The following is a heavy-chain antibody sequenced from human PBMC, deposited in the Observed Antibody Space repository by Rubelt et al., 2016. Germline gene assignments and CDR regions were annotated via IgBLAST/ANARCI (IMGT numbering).Heavy chain of an antibody. V-gene: IGHV3-23*01. D-gene: IGHD2-15*01. CDR2: ISASGGAT. J-gene: IGHJ3*02. Sequence: GKGLEWVSGISASGGATYYANSVKGRFTISRDNSKNTPFLHMNPLRGEDTALYYCARPRTGWYLAFDIWGQGTMVIVSS. CDR3: ARPRTGWYLAFDI.